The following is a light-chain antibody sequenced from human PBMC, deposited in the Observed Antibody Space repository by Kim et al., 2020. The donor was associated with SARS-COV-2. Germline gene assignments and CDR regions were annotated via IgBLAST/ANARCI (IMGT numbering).Light chain of an antibody. CDR1: SGTLTNRY. Sequence: KLLIISWSRTSGTLTNRYAQWYQPRPGSAPTTVIYDDDRRPSGVPDRFSGSIDYSSNSASLTISGLKTEDEADYYCQSSDPSSHWVFGGGTQLTVL. CDR3: QSSDPSSHWV. V-gene: IGLV6-57*03. CDR2: DDD. J-gene: IGLJ3*02.